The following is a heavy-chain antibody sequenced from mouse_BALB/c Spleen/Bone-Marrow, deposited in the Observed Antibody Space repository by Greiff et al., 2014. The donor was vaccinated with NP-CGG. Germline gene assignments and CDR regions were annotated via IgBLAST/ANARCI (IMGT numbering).Heavy chain of an antibody. CDR3: TRGRTWDFDY. V-gene: IGHV1S81*02. J-gene: IGHJ2*01. CDR2: INPNNGGT. CDR1: GYTFTTYY. Sequence: VQLVESGAELVKPGTSVELSCKASGYTFTTYYMYWVKQRPGQGLEWIGEINPNNGGTNFKEKFKSKATLTVDKSSSTAYMQLSSRTSEDSAVYYCTRGRTWDFDYWGQGTTLTVSS. D-gene: IGHD4-1*01.